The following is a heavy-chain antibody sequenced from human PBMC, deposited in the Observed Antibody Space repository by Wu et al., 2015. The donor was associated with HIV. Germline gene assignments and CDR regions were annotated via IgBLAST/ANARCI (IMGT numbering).Heavy chain of an antibody. V-gene: IGHV1-2*02. CDR1: GYTFTDYNQHY. CDR3: VRDRHRFHCTSDTCSAPGNYALDV. Sequence: QVQLVQSGAEVKKPGASVRVSCKASGYTFTDYNQHYIHWVRQAPGQGFEWMGWVNPHSGGTNLEKKFQGRVLLTRDTSTSTGHMELRSLRSDDTAMYFCVRDRHRFHCTSDTCSAPGNYALDVWGQGTTVTVSS. J-gene: IGHJ6*02. D-gene: IGHD2-2*01. CDR2: VNPHSGGT.